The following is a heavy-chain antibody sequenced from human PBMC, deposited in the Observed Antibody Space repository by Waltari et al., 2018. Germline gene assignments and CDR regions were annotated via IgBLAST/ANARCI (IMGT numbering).Heavy chain of an antibody. J-gene: IGHJ4*02. CDR1: GFTFSCYG. CDR2: ISYDGSAK. CDR3: AKQESGSYFEY. Sequence: QVQLVESGGGVVQPGTSVRLTCAASGFTFSCYGMHWVRQAPGKGLHWVAVISYDGSAKYYADSVHGRFIISRDNSENTLYLQMNSLTAEDTAVYYCAKQESGSYFEYWGQGTLVTVSS. V-gene: IGHV3-30*18. D-gene: IGHD1-26*01.